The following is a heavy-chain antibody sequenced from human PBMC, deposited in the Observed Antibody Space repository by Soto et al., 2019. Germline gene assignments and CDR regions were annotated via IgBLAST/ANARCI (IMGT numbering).Heavy chain of an antibody. D-gene: IGHD6-13*01. Sequence: QVQLVESGGGLVWPGGSLRLSCAASGFTFSDSSMNWIRQAPGKGLEWVSYISSGTSYTNYADSVKGRFTISRDNAKNSLFLHMNSLRAEDTAVYYCARSVVSSTRFDPLGQGTLVTVSS. V-gene: IGHV3-11*06. CDR3: ARSVVSSTRFDP. CDR1: GFTFSDSS. J-gene: IGHJ5*02. CDR2: ISSGTSYT.